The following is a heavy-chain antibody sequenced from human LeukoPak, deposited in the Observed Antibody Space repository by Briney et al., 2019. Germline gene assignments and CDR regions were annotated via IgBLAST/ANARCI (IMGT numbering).Heavy chain of an antibody. CDR1: GYTLTELS. CDR2: FDPEDGET. J-gene: IGHJ4*02. D-gene: IGHD1-26*01. Sequence: ASVKVSCKVSGYTLTELSMHWVRQAPGKGLEWMGGFDPEDGETIYAQKFQGRVTMTEDTSTDTAYMELSSLRSEDTAVYYCARAKYSGSKHVNFDYWGQGTLVTVSS. V-gene: IGHV1-24*01. CDR3: ARAKYSGSKHVNFDY.